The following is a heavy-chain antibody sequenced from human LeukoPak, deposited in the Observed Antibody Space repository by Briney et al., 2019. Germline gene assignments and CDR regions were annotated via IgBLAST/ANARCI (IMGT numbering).Heavy chain of an antibody. CDR1: GFTFGSYG. J-gene: IGHJ3*02. Sequence: GGSLRLSCAASGFTFGSYGMHWVRQAPGKGLEWVAFIRYDGSNKYYADSVKGRFTISRDNSKNTLYLQMNSLRAEDTAVYYCAKDTPLLGSSLNAFDIWGQGTMVTVSS. D-gene: IGHD6-6*01. CDR2: IRYDGSNK. V-gene: IGHV3-30*02. CDR3: AKDTPLLGSSLNAFDI.